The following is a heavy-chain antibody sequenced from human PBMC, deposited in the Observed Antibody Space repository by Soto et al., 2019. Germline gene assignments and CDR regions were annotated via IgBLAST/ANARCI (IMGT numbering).Heavy chain of an antibody. J-gene: IGHJ4*02. CDR2: IWHDGSKA. V-gene: IGHV3-33*01. CDR1: GFSFNHYG. D-gene: IGHD3-22*01. CDR3: ARSSPCYDNSGYYSAY. Sequence: GGSPRLSCAASGFSFNHYGIHWVRQAPGKGLEWVAVIWHDGSKAFYVDSVKGRFTISRDNAKNTLYLQMNSLRAEDTAVYYYARSSPCYDNSGYYSAYWGQGTLVTVSS.